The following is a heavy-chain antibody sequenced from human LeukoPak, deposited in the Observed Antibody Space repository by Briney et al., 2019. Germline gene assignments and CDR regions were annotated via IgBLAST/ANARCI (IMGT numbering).Heavy chain of an antibody. D-gene: IGHD2-15*01. J-gene: IGHJ4*02. CDR1: GLTVSSNC. CDR3: AAKAYCSGGGCYGLDY. CDR2: IYSGGST. Sequence: GGSLRLSCAASGLTVSSNCMSWVRQAPGKGLEWVSLIYSGGSTYYTDSVKGRFTISRDNSKNTLYLQMNTLRAEDTAVYYCAAKAYCSGGGCYGLDYWGQGTLVTVSS. V-gene: IGHV3-53*01.